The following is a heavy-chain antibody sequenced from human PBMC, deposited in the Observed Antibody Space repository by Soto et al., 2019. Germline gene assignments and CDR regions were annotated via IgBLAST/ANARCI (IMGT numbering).Heavy chain of an antibody. Sequence: SVKVSCKASGGTFSSYAISWVRQAPGQGLEWMGGIIPIFGTANYAQKFQGRVTITADESTSTAYMELSSLRSEDTAVYYCAREGSGSYYYYYGMDVWGQGTTVTVSS. CDR2: IIPIFGTA. CDR3: AREGSGSYYYYYGMDV. CDR1: GGTFSSYA. V-gene: IGHV1-69*13. J-gene: IGHJ6*02. D-gene: IGHD1-26*01.